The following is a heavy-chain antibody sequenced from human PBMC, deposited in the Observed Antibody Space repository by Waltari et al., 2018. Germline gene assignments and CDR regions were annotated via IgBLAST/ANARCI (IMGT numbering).Heavy chain of an antibody. Sequence: QVQLVQSGAEVKKPGSSVKVSGTASGGTFSSYAISWVRQAPGQGLEWMGGIIPVFGTASYAQKCQGRVTITADESTSTAYMELSSLRSEDTVVYYCARVYCGGDCYSDDWGQGTLVTVSS. CDR2: IIPVFGTA. CDR3: ARVYCGGDCYSDD. J-gene: IGHJ4*02. D-gene: IGHD2-21*01. V-gene: IGHV1-69*13. CDR1: GGTFSSYA.